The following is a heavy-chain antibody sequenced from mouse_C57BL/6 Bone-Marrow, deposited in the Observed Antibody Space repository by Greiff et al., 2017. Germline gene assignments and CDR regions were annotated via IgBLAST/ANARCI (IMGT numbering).Heavy chain of an antibody. V-gene: IGHV3-6*01. D-gene: IGHD2-5*01. CDR3: ARGDSNYRFAY. CDR2: ISYDGSN. CDR1: GYSITSGYY. J-gene: IGHJ3*01. Sequence: EVKLMESGPGLVKPSQSLSLTCSVTGYSITSGYYWNWIRQFPGNKLEWMGYISYDGSNNYNPSLKNRISITRDTSKNQFFLKLNSVTTEDTATYYCARGDSNYRFAYWGQGTLVTVSA.